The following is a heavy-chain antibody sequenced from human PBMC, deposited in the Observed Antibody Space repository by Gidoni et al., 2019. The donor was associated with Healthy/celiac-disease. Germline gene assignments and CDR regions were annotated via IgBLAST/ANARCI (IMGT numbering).Heavy chain of an antibody. J-gene: IGHJ4*02. Sequence: EVQLVQSGAEVKKPGESLKISCKGSGYSFTSYWIGWVRQMPGKGLEWMGIIYPGDSDTRYSPSFQGQVTISADKSISTAYLQWSSLKASDTAMYYCARPITAMLLGPNYFDYWGQGTMVTVSS. V-gene: IGHV5-51*01. D-gene: IGHD5-18*01. CDR1: GYSFTSYW. CDR3: ARPITAMLLGPNYFDY. CDR2: IYPGDSDT.